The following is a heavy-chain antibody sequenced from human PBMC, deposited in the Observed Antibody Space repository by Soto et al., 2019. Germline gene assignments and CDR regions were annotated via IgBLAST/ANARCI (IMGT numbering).Heavy chain of an antibody. D-gene: IGHD3-10*01. CDR2: ISGSGGST. Sequence: WGSMRLSCAASGFTFSSYAMSWVRQAPGKGLEWVSAISGSGGSTYYADSVKGRFTISRDNSKNTLYLQMNSLRAEDTAVYYCACMVRGALDYWGQGTLVTVSS. V-gene: IGHV3-23*01. CDR3: ACMVRGALDY. J-gene: IGHJ4*02. CDR1: GFTFSSYA.